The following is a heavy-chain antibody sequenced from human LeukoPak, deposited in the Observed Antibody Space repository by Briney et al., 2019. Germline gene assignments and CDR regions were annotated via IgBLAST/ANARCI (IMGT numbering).Heavy chain of an antibody. CDR1: EFTFSSYS. CDR2: ISSRSSFI. CDR3: ATDPRLLIY. D-gene: IGHD2-21*01. V-gene: IGHV3-21*01. J-gene: IGHJ4*01. Sequence: PGWSLTLSCAASEFTFSSYSMNWVRQAPGKGLEWVSSISSRSSFIYYADSVKGRFTISRDNAKNSLYLQMNSLRAEDTAVYYCATDPRLLIYWGHGTLVTVSS.